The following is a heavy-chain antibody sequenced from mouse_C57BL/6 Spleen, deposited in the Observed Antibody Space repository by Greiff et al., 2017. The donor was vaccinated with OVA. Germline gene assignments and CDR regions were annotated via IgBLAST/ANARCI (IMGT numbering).Heavy chain of an antibody. J-gene: IGHJ4*01. D-gene: IGHD2-1*01. Sequence: QVQLKESGAELVRPGTSVKVSCKASGYAFTNYLIEWVKQRPGQGLEWIGVINPGSGGTNYNEKFKGKATLTADKSSSTAYMQLSSLTSEDSAVYFCARGAYGSYAMDYWGQGTSVTVSS. V-gene: IGHV1-54*01. CDR3: ARGAYGSYAMDY. CDR1: GYAFTNYL. CDR2: INPGSGGT.